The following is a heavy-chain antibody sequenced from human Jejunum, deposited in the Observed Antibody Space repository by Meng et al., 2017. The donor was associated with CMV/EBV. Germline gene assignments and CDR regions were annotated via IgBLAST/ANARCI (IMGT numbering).Heavy chain of an antibody. Sequence: FTFSNCSRHWLRQAQGKGLEWVSSLVGNGTKAHYANSVKSRFTISRDNSKNIVYLQMTSLGADDTAVYYCTKNVRVDTRGHLQSYFDPWGQGTLVTVSS. V-gene: IGHV3-23*01. J-gene: IGHJ5*02. CDR3: TKNVRVDTRGHLQSYFDP. D-gene: IGHD2-2*01. CDR2: LVGNGTKA. CDR1: FTFSNCS.